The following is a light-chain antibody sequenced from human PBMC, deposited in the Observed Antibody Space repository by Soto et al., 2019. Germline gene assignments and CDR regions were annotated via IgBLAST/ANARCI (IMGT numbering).Light chain of an antibody. CDR3: PERRNRASNP. CDR2: DAS. V-gene: IGKV3-11*01. J-gene: IGKJ5*01. CDR1: QSISSY. Sequence: EVVLTQSPDTLSLPPGERATLSCRASQSISSYLAWYQQKPGQAPRLLIYDASSRATGIPARFSGSGSGTDFPLPIRSLEPEDFGVYYWPERRNRASNPLGQGKPMEIK.